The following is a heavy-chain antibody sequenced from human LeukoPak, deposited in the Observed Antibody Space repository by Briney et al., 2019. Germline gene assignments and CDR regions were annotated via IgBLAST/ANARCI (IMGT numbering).Heavy chain of an antibody. CDR1: GYTFTIYD. V-gene: IGHV1-8*01. CDR2: MNPNSGNT. J-gene: IGHJ4*02. CDR3: ARVVYSSSWYSDY. D-gene: IGHD6-13*01. Sequence: ASVTVSFKASGYTFTIYDINWVRQAPGQGLEWMGWMNPNSGNTGYAQKFQGRVTMTRNTSISTAYMELSSLRSEDTAVYYCARVVYSSSWYSDYWGQGTLVTVSS.